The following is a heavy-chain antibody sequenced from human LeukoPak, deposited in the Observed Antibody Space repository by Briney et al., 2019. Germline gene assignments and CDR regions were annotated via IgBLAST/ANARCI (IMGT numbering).Heavy chain of an antibody. CDR2: IYYSGST. CDR3: ARVSDILTGYPLDY. J-gene: IGHJ4*02. CDR1: GGSISSGVYR. Sequence: SETLSLTCTVSGGSISSGVYRWSWIRQHPGKGLEWIGYIYYSGSTYYNPSLKSRVTISVDTSKNQFSLKLSSVTAADTAVYYCARVSDILTGYPLDYWGQGTLVTVSS. V-gene: IGHV4-31*03. D-gene: IGHD3-9*01.